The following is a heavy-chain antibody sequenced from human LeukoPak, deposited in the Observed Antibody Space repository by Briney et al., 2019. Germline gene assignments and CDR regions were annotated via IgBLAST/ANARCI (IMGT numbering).Heavy chain of an antibody. CDR1: GFTFSSYW. J-gene: IGHJ1*01. V-gene: IGHV3-7*01. Sequence: GGSLRLSCAASGFTFSSYWMSWVRQAPGKGLEWVANIKQDGSEKYYVDSVKGRFTISRDNAKNSLYLQMNSLRAEDTAVYYCARSPYIAAAAFQHWGQGTLVTVSS. CDR3: ARSPYIAAAAFQH. D-gene: IGHD6-13*01. CDR2: IKQDGSEK.